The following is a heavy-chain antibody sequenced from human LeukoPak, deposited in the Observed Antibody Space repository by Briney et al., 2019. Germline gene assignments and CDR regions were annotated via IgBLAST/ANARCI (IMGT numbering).Heavy chain of an antibody. V-gene: IGHV1-69*05. CDR1: GGTFSSYA. D-gene: IGHD3-22*01. CDR3: ARDWYYYDSSGYYFPQGVLDY. CDR2: IIPIFGTA. Sequence: SVKVSCKASGGTFSSYAISWVRQAPGQGLEWMGRIIPIFGTANYAQKFQGRVTITTDESTNTAYMELSSLRSEDTAVYYCARDWYYYDSSGYYFPQGVLDYWGQGTLVTVSS. J-gene: IGHJ4*02.